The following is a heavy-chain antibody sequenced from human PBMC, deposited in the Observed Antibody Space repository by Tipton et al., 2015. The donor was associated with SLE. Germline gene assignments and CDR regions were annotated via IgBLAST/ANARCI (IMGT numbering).Heavy chain of an antibody. D-gene: IGHD2-2*01. J-gene: IGHJ4*02. CDR3: VVAVGQLLLSY. CDR2: IYTSGST. V-gene: IGHV4-61*02. Sequence: TLSLTCTVSGGSISCGSYYWSWIRQPAGKGLEWIGRIYTSGSTNYNPSLKSRVTISVDTSKNQFSLKLSSVTAADTAVYYCVVAVGQLLLSYWGQGTLVTVSS. CDR1: GGSISCGSYY.